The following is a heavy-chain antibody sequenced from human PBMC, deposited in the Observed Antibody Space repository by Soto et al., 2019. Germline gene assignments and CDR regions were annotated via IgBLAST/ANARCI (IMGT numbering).Heavy chain of an antibody. J-gene: IGHJ4*02. CDR2: IRQDGSDQ. V-gene: IGHV3-7*03. CDR3: ALYYDYSSGYYTGISY. CDR1: GFTTSSNFW. D-gene: IGHD3-3*01. Sequence: GGSLRLSCATSGFTTSSNFWMSCVRQAPGRGLEWVANIRQDGSDQFYVDSVKGRFTISRDNPEESVYLQMNSLRVEDTAVYFCALYYDYSSGYYTGISYWGQGTPVTVSS.